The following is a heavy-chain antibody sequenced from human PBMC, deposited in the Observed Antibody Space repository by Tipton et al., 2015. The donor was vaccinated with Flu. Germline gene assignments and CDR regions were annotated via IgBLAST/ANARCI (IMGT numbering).Heavy chain of an antibody. V-gene: IGHV3-21*06. CDR2: INSRSSYI. J-gene: IGHJ6*02. CDR3: AGDKTNVLRYFEAGMDV. Sequence: SGFTFSIYSMNWVRQAPGKGLEWVSSINSRSSYIYYADSVKGRFTISRDNAKNSLFLQMNGLRAEDTAVYYCAGDKTNVLRYFEAGMDVWGQGTTVTVSS. D-gene: IGHD3-9*01. CDR1: GFTFSIYS.